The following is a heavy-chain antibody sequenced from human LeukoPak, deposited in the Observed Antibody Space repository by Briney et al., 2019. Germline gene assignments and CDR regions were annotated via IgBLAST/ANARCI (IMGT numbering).Heavy chain of an antibody. J-gene: IGHJ6*02. D-gene: IGHD3-22*01. V-gene: IGHV1-69*13. CDR3: ARRKETYYYDSSGYYPYYYGMDV. Sequence: ASVKVSCKASGGTFSSYAISWVRQAPGQGLEWMGGIIPIFGTANYAQKFQGRVTITADESTSTAYMELSSLRSEDTAVYYCARRKETYYYDSSGYYPYYYGMDVWGQGTTVTVSS. CDR1: GGTFSSYA. CDR2: IIPIFGTA.